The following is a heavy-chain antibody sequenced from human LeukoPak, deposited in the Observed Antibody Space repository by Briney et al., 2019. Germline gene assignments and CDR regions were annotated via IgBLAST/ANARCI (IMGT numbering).Heavy chain of an antibody. CDR1: GFTFSSYS. J-gene: IGHJ3*02. V-gene: IGHV3-48*02. Sequence: PGGSLILSCAASGFTFSSYSMNWVRQAPGKGLEWVSYISSGSSTIYCADSVKGRFTISRDNAKNSLCLQMNSLRDEDTAVYYCARENIVVVTAIRDAFDIWGQGTMVTVSS. CDR2: ISSGSSTI. D-gene: IGHD2-21*02. CDR3: ARENIVVVTAIRDAFDI.